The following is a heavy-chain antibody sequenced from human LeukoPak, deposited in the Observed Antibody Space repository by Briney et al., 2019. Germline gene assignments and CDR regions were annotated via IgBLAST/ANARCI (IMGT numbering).Heavy chain of an antibody. Sequence: GGSLRLSCAASGFTFDDYGMSWVRQAPGKGLEWVSGINWNGGSTGYANSVKGRFTISRDNAKNSLYLQMNSLRAEDTALYYCARVEYYDILTGYYNGYWGQGTLVTVSS. CDR1: GFTFDDYG. CDR3: ARVEYYDILTGYYNGY. J-gene: IGHJ4*02. V-gene: IGHV3-20*04. D-gene: IGHD3-9*01. CDR2: INWNGGST.